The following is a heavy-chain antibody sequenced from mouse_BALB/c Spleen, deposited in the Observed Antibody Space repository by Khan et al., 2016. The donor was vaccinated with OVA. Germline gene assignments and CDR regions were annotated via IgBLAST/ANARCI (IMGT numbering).Heavy chain of an antibody. V-gene: IGHV3-2*02. CDR3: ARKDYYDYDPFPY. D-gene: IGHD2-4*01. CDR2: INYSWNN. CDR1: GYSITSEYA. Sequence: EVQLVETGPGLVKPSQPLSLTCTVTGYSITSEYAWNWIRQFPGNKLEWMGYINYSWNNRFNPSLKSRTSITRDTSKNQFFLQLNSVTTEDTATYYCARKDYYDYDPFPYWGQGTLVTGSA. J-gene: IGHJ3*01.